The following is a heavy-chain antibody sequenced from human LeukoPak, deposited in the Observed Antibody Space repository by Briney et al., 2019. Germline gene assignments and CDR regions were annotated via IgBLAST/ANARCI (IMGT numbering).Heavy chain of an antibody. D-gene: IGHD2-2*01. CDR2: ISSSSSTI. CDR1: GFTFSSYS. Sequence: AGGSLRLSCAASGFTFSSYSMNWVRQAPGKGLEWVSYISSSSSTIYYADSVKGRFTISRDNAKNSLYLQMNSLRAEDTAVYYCARVAPQIGYCSSTSCYTHLDYWGQGTLVTVSS. CDR3: ARVAPQIGYCSSTSCYTHLDY. J-gene: IGHJ4*02. V-gene: IGHV3-48*01.